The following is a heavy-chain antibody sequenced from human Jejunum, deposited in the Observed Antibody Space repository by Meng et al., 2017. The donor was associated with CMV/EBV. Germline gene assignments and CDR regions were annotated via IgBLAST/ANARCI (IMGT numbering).Heavy chain of an antibody. V-gene: IGHV1-2*02. J-gene: IGHJ6*02. D-gene: IGHD2-21*02. CDR3: ARHGDYLDV. CDR2: LTPKTGGT. Sequence: SCKASGYTFTDNHLHWVRQAPGQGLEWMGWLTPKTGGTFYAQKFQGRVTMTGDTSMSTAYMELRRLTADDTAVYYCARHGDYLDVWGQGTTGTVSS. CDR1: GYTFTDNH.